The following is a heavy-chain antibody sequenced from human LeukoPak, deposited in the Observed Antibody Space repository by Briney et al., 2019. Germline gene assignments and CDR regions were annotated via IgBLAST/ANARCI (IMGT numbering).Heavy chain of an antibody. CDR3: AKGTRSAVVRGVIRYYYGMDV. Sequence: GGSLRLSCAASGFTFSNYAMSWVRQAPGKGLEWVSGISGSGDSTYYADSVKGRFTISRDNSKNTLYLQMNSLRAEDTVVYYCAKGTRSAVVRGVIRYYYGMDVWGQGTTVTVSS. CDR1: GFTFSNYA. D-gene: IGHD3-10*01. J-gene: IGHJ6*02. CDR2: ISGSGDST. V-gene: IGHV3-23*01.